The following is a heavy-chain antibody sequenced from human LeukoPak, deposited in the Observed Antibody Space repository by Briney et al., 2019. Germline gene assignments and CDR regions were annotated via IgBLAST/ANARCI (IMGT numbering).Heavy chain of an antibody. J-gene: IGHJ4*02. CDR1: GFXFSGYS. CDR2: ISGSGTNI. CDR3: VRETAYSFDC. Sequence: GGSLRLSCAASGFXFSGYSITWVRQAPGKGLEWVSYISGSGTNIYNADSVKGRFTISRDNAKNSMYLQLNSLRDEDTAVYYCVRETAYSFDCWGQGTLVTVSS. D-gene: IGHD1-14*01. V-gene: IGHV3-48*02.